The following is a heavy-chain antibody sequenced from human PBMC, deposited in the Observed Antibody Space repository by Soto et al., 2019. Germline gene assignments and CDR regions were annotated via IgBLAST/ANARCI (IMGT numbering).Heavy chain of an antibody. CDR2: IYWDDDK. CDR1: GFSLSTSGVG. CDR3: ALSVLGYCISTGCYEGGFDY. V-gene: IGHV2-5*02. D-gene: IGHD2-2*01. Sequence: QITLKESGPTLVKPTQTLTLTCTFSGFSLSTSGVGVGWIRQPPGKALEWLALIYWDDDKRYSPSLKSRLTITKDYAKNQLVLTMTNMYPVDTATYYCALSVLGYCISTGCYEGGFDYWGQGTLVTVSS. J-gene: IGHJ4*02.